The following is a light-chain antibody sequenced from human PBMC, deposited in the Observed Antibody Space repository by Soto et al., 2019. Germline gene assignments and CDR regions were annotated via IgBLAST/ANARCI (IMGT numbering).Light chain of an antibody. CDR3: SSYGGSNNLV. Sequence: QSALTQPPSASGSPGQSVTISCTGTSSDVGHYDYVSWYQQHPGKAPKLMIYEVSKRPSGVPDRFSGSKFGYTASLTVSGLQAEDEADYYCSSYGGSNNLVFGGGIQLTVL. J-gene: IGLJ2*01. V-gene: IGLV2-8*01. CDR1: SSDVGHYDY. CDR2: EVS.